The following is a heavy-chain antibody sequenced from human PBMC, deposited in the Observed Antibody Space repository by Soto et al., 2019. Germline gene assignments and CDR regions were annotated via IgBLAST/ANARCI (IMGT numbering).Heavy chain of an antibody. CDR3: ARGGSNYAS. CDR2: IKPDESEK. CDR1: GFTFSDSW. D-gene: IGHD4-4*01. J-gene: IGHJ5*02. V-gene: IGHV3-7*01. Sequence: GGSLRLSCTASGFTFSDSWMTWVRQAPGKGLEWVARIKPDESEKKYADSVKGRFSISRDNAKNSMYLQMDSLRGEDTAVYYCARGGSNYASWGQGTLVTVSS.